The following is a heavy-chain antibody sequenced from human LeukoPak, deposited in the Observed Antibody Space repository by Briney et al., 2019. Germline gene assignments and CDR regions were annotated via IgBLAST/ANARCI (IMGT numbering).Heavy chain of an antibody. CDR1: GGSISSGGYY. CDR3: ARGGYSSSWFDY. D-gene: IGHD6-13*01. Sequence: SQTLSLTCTVSGGSISSGGYYWSWIRQHPGKGLEWIGYIYYSGSTYCNPSLKSRVTISVDTSKNQFSLKLSSVTAADTAVYYCARGGYSSSWFDYWGQGTLVTVSS. V-gene: IGHV4-31*03. J-gene: IGHJ4*02. CDR2: IYYSGST.